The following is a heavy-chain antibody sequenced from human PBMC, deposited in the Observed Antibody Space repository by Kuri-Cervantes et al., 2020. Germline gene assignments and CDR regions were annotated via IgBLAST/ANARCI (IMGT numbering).Heavy chain of an antibody. CDR1: GFTFGDYA. J-gene: IGHJ3*02. Sequence: GESLKISCTASGFTFGDYAMSWFRQAPGKGLEWVGFIRSKAYGGTTEYAASVKGRFTISRDDSKSIAYLQMNSLKTEDTAVYYCAREAGILRFLEWPWGDAFDIWGQGTMVTVSS. V-gene: IGHV3-49*03. CDR2: IRSKAYGGTT. D-gene: IGHD3-3*01. CDR3: AREAGILRFLEWPWGDAFDI.